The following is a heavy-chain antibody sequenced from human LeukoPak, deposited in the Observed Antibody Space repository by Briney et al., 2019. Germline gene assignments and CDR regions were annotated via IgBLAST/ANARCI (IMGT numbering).Heavy chain of an antibody. D-gene: IGHD3-3*01. CDR2: ISYDGNKI. J-gene: IGHJ4*02. Sequence: GGSLRLSCAASGFTFSSYPLHWVRQAPGKGLEWVTLISYDGNKIYYAGSVKGRFTISRDNSKNTLYLQMNSLRAEDTAVYYCAKSLVDYDFWSGYYFDYWGQGTLVTVSS. CDR3: AKSLVDYDFWSGYYFDY. V-gene: IGHV3-30-3*02. CDR1: GFTFSSYP.